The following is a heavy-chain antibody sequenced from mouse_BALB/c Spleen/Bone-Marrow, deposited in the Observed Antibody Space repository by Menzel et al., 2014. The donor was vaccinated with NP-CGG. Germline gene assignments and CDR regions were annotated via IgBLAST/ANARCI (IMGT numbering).Heavy chain of an antibody. V-gene: IGHV1S81*02. Sequence: QVQLQQSGAELVKPGASVKLSCKASGYTFTSYWMHWVKQRPGQGLEWIGEINPSNGRSNYSEKFKSKATLTVDKSSSTTCMQLSSLTSEDSAVYSCARYNAYDWYFDVWGAGTTVTVYS. D-gene: IGHD2-2*01. CDR1: GYTFTSYW. CDR3: ARYNAYDWYFDV. CDR2: INPSNGRS. J-gene: IGHJ1*01.